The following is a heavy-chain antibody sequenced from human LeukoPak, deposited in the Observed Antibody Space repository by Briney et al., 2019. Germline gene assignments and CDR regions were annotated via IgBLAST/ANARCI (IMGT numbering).Heavy chain of an antibody. CDR1: GFTFSSYA. Sequence: GGSLRLSCAASGFTFSSYAMSWVRQAPGKGLEWVSAISGSGGSTYYADSVKGRFTISRDNSKNTLYLQMNSLRAEDTAVYYCAKDQSYCSGGSCYSKEPYGIDYWGQGTLVTVSS. CDR2: ISGSGGST. V-gene: IGHV3-23*01. J-gene: IGHJ4*02. D-gene: IGHD2-15*01. CDR3: AKDQSYCSGGSCYSKEPYGIDY.